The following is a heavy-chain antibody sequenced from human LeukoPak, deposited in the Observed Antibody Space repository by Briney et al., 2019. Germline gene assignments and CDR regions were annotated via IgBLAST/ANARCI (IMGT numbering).Heavy chain of an antibody. J-gene: IGHJ4*02. V-gene: IGHV3-23*01. CDR2: ISFSGDT. CDR1: GFTLSSQP. CDR3: AKDRWGSSGWYSDY. D-gene: IGHD6-19*01. Sequence: GGSLRLSCAGSGFTLSSQPMSWVRQAPGKGLEWVSSISFSGDTYYADSVKGRFTISRHNSKSTMYLQMNSLRGEDTAVYYCAKDRWGSSGWYSDYWGQGALVTVS.